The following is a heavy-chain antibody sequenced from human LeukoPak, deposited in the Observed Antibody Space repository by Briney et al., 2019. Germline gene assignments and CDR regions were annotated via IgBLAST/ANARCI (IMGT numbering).Heavy chain of an antibody. J-gene: IGHJ6*03. CDR3: ARVTGYYYYMDV. CDR1: GGTFSSYA. D-gene: IGHD3-16*01. Sequence: GASVKVSCKASGGTFSSYAISWVRQAPGQGLEWMGWISAYNGNTNYAQKLQGRVTMTTDTSTSTAYMELRSLRSDDTAVYYCARVTGYYYYMDVWGKGTTVTVSS. CDR2: ISAYNGNT. V-gene: IGHV1-18*01.